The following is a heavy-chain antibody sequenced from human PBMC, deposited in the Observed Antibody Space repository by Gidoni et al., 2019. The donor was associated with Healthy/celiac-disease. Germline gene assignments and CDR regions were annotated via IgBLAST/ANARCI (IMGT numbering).Heavy chain of an antibody. J-gene: IGHJ4*02. V-gene: IGHV1-69*04. Sequence: QVQLVQSGADVHKPGSSVTVSCKASGGTFSSYAISWVRQAPGQGLEWMGRIIPILGIANYAQKFQGRVTITADKSASTAYMELSSLRSEDTAVYYCATNKVGATGVDYWGQGTLVTVSS. CDR3: ATNKVGATGVDY. D-gene: IGHD1-26*01. CDR2: IIPILGIA. CDR1: GGTFSSYA.